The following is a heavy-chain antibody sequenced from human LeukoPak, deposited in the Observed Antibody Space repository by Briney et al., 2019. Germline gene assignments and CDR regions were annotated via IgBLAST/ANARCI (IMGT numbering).Heavy chain of an antibody. CDR1: GYTFTSYG. CDR2: ISAYNGNT. Sequence: ASVKVSCKASGYTFTSYGISWVRQAPGQGLEWMGWISAYNGNTNYAQWLQGRVTMTTDTSTSTAYMELRSLKSDDTAVYYCARAPSSGYSFWSDYWGQGTLVTVSS. D-gene: IGHD3-22*01. J-gene: IGHJ4*02. V-gene: IGHV1-18*01. CDR3: ARAPSSGYSFWSDY.